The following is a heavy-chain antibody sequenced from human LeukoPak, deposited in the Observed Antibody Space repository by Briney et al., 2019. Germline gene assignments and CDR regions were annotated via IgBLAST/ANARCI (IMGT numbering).Heavy chain of an antibody. Sequence: PGRSLRLSCAASGFTFSSYGMHWVRQAPGKGLEWVSSIAFSVDDIYNADSVKGRFTISRDNAKNSLYLQMNSLRAEDTAVYYCAREVVTAIPDYWGQGTLVTVSS. CDR1: GFTFSSYG. CDR2: IAFSVDDI. D-gene: IGHD2-21*02. J-gene: IGHJ4*02. CDR3: AREVVTAIPDY. V-gene: IGHV3-21*01.